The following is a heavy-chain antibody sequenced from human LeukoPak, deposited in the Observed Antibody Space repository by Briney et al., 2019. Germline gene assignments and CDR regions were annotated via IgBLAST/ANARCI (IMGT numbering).Heavy chain of an antibody. D-gene: IGHD6-13*01. J-gene: IGHJ4*02. CDR3: ARAAGPFIQYFDY. CDR2: ISPNSGGT. V-gene: IGHV1-2*02. Sequence: ASVKVSCKASEYTFTGYAMHWVRQAPGQGLEWMGWISPNSGGTNYAQKFQGRVTMTRDTSISTAYMELSRLRSDDTAVYYCARAAGPFIQYFDYWGQGTLVTVSS. CDR1: EYTFTGYA.